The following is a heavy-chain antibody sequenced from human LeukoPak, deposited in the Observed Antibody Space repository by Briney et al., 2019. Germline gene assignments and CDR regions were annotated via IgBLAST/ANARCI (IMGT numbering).Heavy chain of an antibody. Sequence: GGSLRLSCAASEFTYTTYGMHWVRQAPGKGLEWVAFIYYDGSNIYYADYVKGRFTISRDISKNTLYLQMDSLRAEDTAIYYCARDWKTNSFDYWGQGTLVTVSS. J-gene: IGHJ4*02. CDR3: ARDWKTNSFDY. CDR2: IYYDGSNI. D-gene: IGHD1-1*01. V-gene: IGHV3-33*01. CDR1: EFTYTTYG.